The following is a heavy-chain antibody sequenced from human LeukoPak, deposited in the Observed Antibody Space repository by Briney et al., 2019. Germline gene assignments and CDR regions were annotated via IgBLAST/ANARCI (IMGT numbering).Heavy chain of an antibody. CDR1: GFTVSSYA. CDR3: ARDPTYCSGGSCYSGGVFDY. J-gene: IGHJ4*02. CDR2: ISAGGGST. V-gene: IGHV3-23*01. Sequence: GGSLRLCCAASGFTVSSYATSWVRQAPGKGLEWVSTISAGGGSTYYADSVKGRFTISRDNAKNSLYLQMNSLRAEDTAVYYCARDPTYCSGGSCYSGGVFDYWGQGTLVTVSS. D-gene: IGHD2-15*01.